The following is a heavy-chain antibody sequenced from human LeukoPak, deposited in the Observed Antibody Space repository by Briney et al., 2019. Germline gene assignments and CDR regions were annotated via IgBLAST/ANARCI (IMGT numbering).Heavy chain of an antibody. CDR1: GDSVSINSAA. J-gene: IGHJ1*01. CDR3: ARGPGYFQH. V-gene: IGHV6-1*01. Sequence: SPTLSLTFAISGDSVSINSAAWNWIRQSPSRGLEWLGRTYYRSKWFSRYAVSVKSRITINADTSKNQFSLQLNSVTPEDTAVYYCARGPGYFQHWGQGTLVTVSS. CDR2: TYYRSKWFS.